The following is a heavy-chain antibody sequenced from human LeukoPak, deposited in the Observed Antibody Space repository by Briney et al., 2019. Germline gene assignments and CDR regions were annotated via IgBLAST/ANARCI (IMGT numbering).Heavy chain of an antibody. CDR2: IIPIFGTA. CDR1: GGTFSSYA. Sequence: ASVKVSCKASGGTFSSYAISWVRQAPGQGLEWMGGIIPIFGTANCAQKFQGRVTITADESTSTAYMELSSLRSEDTAVYYCAGGYSGYDFNYYYGMDVWGQGTTVTVSS. V-gene: IGHV1-69*13. J-gene: IGHJ6*02. CDR3: AGGYSGYDFNYYYGMDV. D-gene: IGHD5-12*01.